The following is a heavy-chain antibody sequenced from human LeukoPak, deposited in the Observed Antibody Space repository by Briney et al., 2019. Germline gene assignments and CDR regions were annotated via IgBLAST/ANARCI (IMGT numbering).Heavy chain of an antibody. CDR2: IYHSGST. CDR1: GGSISSYY. CDR3: ARGVSTTAYFDY. Sequence: SETLSLTCTVSGGSISSYYWSWIRQPPGKGLEWIGEIYHSGSTNYNPSLKSRVTISVDKSKNQFSLKLSSVTAADTAVYYCARGVSTTAYFDYWGQGTLVTVSS. V-gene: IGHV4-59*12. J-gene: IGHJ4*02. D-gene: IGHD1-26*01.